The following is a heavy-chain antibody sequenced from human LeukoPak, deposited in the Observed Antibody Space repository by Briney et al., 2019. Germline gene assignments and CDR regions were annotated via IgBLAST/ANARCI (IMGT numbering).Heavy chain of an antibody. CDR1: GFTFSSYW. CDR2: IKQDASEK. J-gene: IGHJ4*02. V-gene: IGHV3-7*03. CDR3: ARSYYYDSSGLPDY. D-gene: IGHD3-22*01. Sequence: PGGSLRLSCAASGFTFSSYWMSWVRQAPGRGLEWVANIKQDASEKYYVESVKGRFTISRDNAKNSLYLQMNSLRAEDTAVYYCARSYYYDSSGLPDYWGQGTLVTVSS.